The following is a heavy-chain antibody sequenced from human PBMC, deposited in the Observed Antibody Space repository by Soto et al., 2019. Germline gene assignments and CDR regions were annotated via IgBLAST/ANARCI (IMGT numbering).Heavy chain of an antibody. CDR1: GFTFDDYA. J-gene: IGHJ6*02. CDR2: ISWNSGSI. D-gene: IGHD6-6*01. Sequence: EVQLVESGGGLVQPGRSLRLSCAASGFTFDDYAMHWVRQAPGKGLEWVSGISWNSGSIGYADSVKGRFTISRDNAKNSLYLQMNSLRAEDTALYYCAKDIAARRVNYYCGMDVWGQGTTVTVSS. V-gene: IGHV3-9*01. CDR3: AKDIAARRVNYYCGMDV.